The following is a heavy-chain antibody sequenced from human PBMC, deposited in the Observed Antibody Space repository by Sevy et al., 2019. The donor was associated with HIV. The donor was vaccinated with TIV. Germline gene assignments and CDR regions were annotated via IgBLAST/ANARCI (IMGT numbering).Heavy chain of an antibody. CDR2: ISYDGSNK. V-gene: IGHV3-30*04. CDR1: GFTFSSYA. J-gene: IGHJ6*02. Sequence: GGSLTLSCAASGFTFSSYAMHWVRQAPGKGLEWVAVISYDGSNKYYADSVKGRFTISRDNSKNTLYLQMNSLRAEDTAVYYCARDEGQSYYYYYGMDVWGQGTTVTVSS. CDR3: ARDEGQSYYYYYGMDV.